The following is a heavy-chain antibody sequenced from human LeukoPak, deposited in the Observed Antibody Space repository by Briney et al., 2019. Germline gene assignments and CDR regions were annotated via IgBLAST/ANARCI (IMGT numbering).Heavy chain of an antibody. CDR2: IKQDGGQI. CDR3: ARLGARQMLEY. D-gene: IGHD4-17*01. CDR1: EFTFSSYW. Sequence: GSLRLSCAASEFTFSSYWISWVRQAPGKGLEWVANIKQDGGQIYYLESVKGRFTVSRDNAKNSLYLQMNSLRAEDTAVYYCARLGARQMLEYWGQGTLVTVSS. V-gene: IGHV3-7*01. J-gene: IGHJ4*02.